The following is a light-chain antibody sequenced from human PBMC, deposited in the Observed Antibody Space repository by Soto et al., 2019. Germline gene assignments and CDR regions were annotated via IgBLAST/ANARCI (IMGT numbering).Light chain of an antibody. J-gene: IGLJ1*01. CDR1: SSDVGGYNY. Sequence: QSALTQPASVSGSPGQSITISCTGTSSDVGGYNYVSWYQQHPGKAPKLMIYEVSNRPSGVSNRFSGSKSGNTASLTISGLQAEDEDDYYCSSYTSSSPYVFGTGTKVTVL. V-gene: IGLV2-14*01. CDR2: EVS. CDR3: SSYTSSSPYV.